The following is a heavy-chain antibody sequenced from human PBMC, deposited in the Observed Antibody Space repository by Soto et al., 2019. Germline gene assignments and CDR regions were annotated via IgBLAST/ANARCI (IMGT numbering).Heavy chain of an antibody. CDR2: ISWNSGSI. J-gene: IGHJ4*02. Sequence: EVQLVESGGGLVQPGRSLRLSCVASGFSFDDYAMHWVRQAPGEGLEWVSGISWNSGSIGYADSVEGRFTMSRDNAKKSLFLQMNSLRGEDTALYYCAKSAGSGWLDYWGQGTLVTVSS. D-gene: IGHD6-19*01. V-gene: IGHV3-9*01. CDR1: GFSFDDYA. CDR3: AKSAGSGWLDY.